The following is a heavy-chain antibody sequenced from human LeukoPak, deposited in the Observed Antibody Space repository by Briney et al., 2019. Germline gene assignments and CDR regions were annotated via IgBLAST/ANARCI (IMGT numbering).Heavy chain of an antibody. CDR2: IKSDGSST. Sequence: PGGSLRLSCAASGFTFSDYWMHWVRQAPGKGLVWVSRIKSDGSSTSYADSVKGRFTITRDSAKNTLYLQMNSLRAEDTAVYSCARIKEYGFDIWGQGTMVTVSS. D-gene: IGHD3-10*01. CDR1: GFTFSDYW. CDR3: ARIKEYGFDI. V-gene: IGHV3-74*01. J-gene: IGHJ3*02.